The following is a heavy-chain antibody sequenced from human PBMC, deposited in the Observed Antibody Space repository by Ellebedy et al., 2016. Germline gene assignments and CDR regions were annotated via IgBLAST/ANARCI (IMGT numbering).Heavy chain of an antibody. J-gene: IGHJ4*02. D-gene: IGHD5-12*01. V-gene: IGHV3-7*03. CDR3: ARDLGHSGYDLFDS. Sequence: GGFLRLSCAASGFTFSNYWMTWVRQAPGRGLEWVANMKQDGSEEYYVDSVKGRFIISRDNAKNSLYLQMNSLRAEDTAMYYCARDLGHSGYDLFDSWGQGTLVTVS. CDR2: MKQDGSEE. CDR1: GFTFSNYW.